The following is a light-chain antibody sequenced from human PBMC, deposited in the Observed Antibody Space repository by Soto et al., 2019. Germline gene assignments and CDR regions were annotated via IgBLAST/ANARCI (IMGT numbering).Light chain of an antibody. Sequence: EIVLTQSPATLSLSPGERATLSCRASQSVSSYLAWYQQKPGQAPRLLIYETSNRATGIPARFSGSESGTDFTLTISSLEPEDFAVYYCQQRTNWMYTFGQGTKLEIK. CDR3: QQRTNWMYT. CDR1: QSVSSY. J-gene: IGKJ2*01. CDR2: ETS. V-gene: IGKV3-11*01.